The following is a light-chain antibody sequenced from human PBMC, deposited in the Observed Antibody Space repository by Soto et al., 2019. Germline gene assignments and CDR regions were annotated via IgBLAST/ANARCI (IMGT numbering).Light chain of an antibody. J-gene: IGLJ3*02. CDR3: AAWDDSLSGV. CDR2: RNN. V-gene: IGLV1-47*01. Sequence: QSVLTQPPSASGTPGQRVTISCSGRSPNIGSNYVYWYQQLPVTAPKLLIYRNNQRPSGVPDRFSGSKSGTSASLASSWLRSEDEDDYYCAAWDDSLSGVFGGGTKLTVL. CDR1: SPNIGSNY.